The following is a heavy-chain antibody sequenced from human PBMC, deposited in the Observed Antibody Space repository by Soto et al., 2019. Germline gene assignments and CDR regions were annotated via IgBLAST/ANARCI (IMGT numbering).Heavy chain of an antibody. CDR2: INAGNGNT. CDR1: GYTFTGYA. V-gene: IGHV1-3*01. CDR3: ARAVAVAADFDY. Sequence: KWPPASVKVSCKASGYTFTGYAMHWVRQAPGQRLEWMGWINAGNGNTKYSQKFQGRVTITRDTSASTAYMELSSLRSEDTAVYYCARAVAVAADFDYWGQGTLVT. J-gene: IGHJ4*02. D-gene: IGHD6-19*01.